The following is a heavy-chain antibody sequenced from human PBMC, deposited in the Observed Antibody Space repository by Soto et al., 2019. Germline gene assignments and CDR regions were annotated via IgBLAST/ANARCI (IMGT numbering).Heavy chain of an antibody. D-gene: IGHD3-16*01. CDR3: ARGGGVRGYYYYMDV. Sequence: QVQLVQSGAEVKKPGASVKVSCKASGYTFTSYAMHWVRQAPGQRLEWMGWINAGNGNTKYSQKFQGRVTITRDTSASTAYMELSSLRSEDTAVYYCARGGGVRGYYYYMDVRGKGTTVTVSS. CDR1: GYTFTSYA. V-gene: IGHV1-3*01. J-gene: IGHJ6*03. CDR2: INAGNGNT.